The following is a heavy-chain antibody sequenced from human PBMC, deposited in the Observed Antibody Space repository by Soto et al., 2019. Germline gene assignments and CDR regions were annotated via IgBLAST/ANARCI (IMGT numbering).Heavy chain of an antibody. CDR3: ALNRPYYYDSSGYYTLEGSDY. D-gene: IGHD3-22*01. CDR1: GFTFSSYE. CDR2: ISSSGSTI. V-gene: IGHV3-48*03. Sequence: GGSLRLSCAASGFTFSSYEMNWVRQAPGKGLEWVSYISSSGSTIYYADSVKGRFTISRDNAKNSLYLQMNSLRAEDTAVYYCALNRPYYYDSSGYYTLEGSDYWGQGTLVTVSS. J-gene: IGHJ4*02.